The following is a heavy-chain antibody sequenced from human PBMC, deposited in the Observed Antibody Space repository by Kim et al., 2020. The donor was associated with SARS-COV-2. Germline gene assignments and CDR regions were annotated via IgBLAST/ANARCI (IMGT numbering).Heavy chain of an antibody. J-gene: IGHJ6*02. V-gene: IGHV4-59*01. CDR1: GGSISSYY. D-gene: IGHD5-12*01. Sequence: SETLSLTCTVSGGSISSYYWSWIRQPPGKGLEWIGYIYYSGSTNYNPSLKSRVTISVDTSKNQFSLKLSSVTAADTAVYYCARVGTISSYYYGMDVWGQGTTVTVSS. CDR3: ARVGTISSYYYGMDV. CDR2: IYYSGST.